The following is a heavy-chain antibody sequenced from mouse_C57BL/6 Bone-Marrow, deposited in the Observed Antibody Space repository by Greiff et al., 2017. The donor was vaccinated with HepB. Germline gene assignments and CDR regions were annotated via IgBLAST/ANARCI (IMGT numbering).Heavy chain of an antibody. Sequence: EVKLMESGGDLVKPGGSLKLSCAASGFTFSSYGMSWVRQTPDKRLEWVATISSGGSYTYYPDSVKGRFTISRDNAKNTLYLQRSSLKSEDTAMYYCARHPLYYDYLYAMDYWGQGTSVTVSS. CDR2: ISSGGSYT. V-gene: IGHV5-6*01. CDR1: GFTFSSYG. J-gene: IGHJ4*01. CDR3: ARHPLYYDYLYAMDY. D-gene: IGHD2-4*01.